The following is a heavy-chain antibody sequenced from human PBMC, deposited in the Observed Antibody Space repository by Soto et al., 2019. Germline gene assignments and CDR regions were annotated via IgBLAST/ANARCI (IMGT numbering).Heavy chain of an antibody. CDR2: ISAYNGNT. J-gene: IGHJ4*02. CDR1: GYTFTSYG. V-gene: IGHV1-18*01. Sequence: QVQLVQSGAEVKKPGASVKVSCKASGYTFTSYGISWVRQAPGQGLEWMGWISAYNGNTNYAQKLQGRVTRTTDTSTSTAYMELRSLRAEDTAVYYCAREIGNRLSYGPVDYWGQGTLVTVSS. CDR3: AREIGNRLSYGPVDY. D-gene: IGHD3-10*01.